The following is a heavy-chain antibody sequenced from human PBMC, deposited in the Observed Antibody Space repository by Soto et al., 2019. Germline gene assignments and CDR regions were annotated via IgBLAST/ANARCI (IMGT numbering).Heavy chain of an antibody. CDR3: AKDLAYYYDSSGYHYFDY. CDR1: GFTFSSYA. CDR2: ISGSGGST. V-gene: IGHV3-23*01. J-gene: IGHJ4*02. Sequence: LSCAASGFTFSSYAMSWVRQAPGKGLEWVSAISGSGGSTYYADSVKGRFTISRDNSKNTLYLQMNSLRAEDTAVYYCAKDLAYYYDSSGYHYFDYWGQGTLVTVSS. D-gene: IGHD3-22*01.